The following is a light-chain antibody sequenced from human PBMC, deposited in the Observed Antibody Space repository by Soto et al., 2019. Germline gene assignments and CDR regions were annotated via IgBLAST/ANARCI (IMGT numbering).Light chain of an antibody. CDR1: QSISNW. Sequence: DIQMTQSPSTLSASVGDRVTIICRASQSISNWLAWYQQKPGKAPKLLIYKASSLESGVPSRFSGSGSGTEFTLTISSLQPDDVATYYCQQYNSYSEWTFGQGTKVEIK. CDR2: KAS. V-gene: IGKV1-5*03. CDR3: QQYNSYSEWT. J-gene: IGKJ1*01.